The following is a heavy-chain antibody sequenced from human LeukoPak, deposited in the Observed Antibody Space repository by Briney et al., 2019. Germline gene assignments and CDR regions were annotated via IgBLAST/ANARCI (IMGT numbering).Heavy chain of an antibody. CDR1: GFTFSSYW. CDR3: ARDYGGY. D-gene: IGHD3-16*01. J-gene: IGHJ4*02. CDR2: IKEDGSEK. Sequence: GGSLRLSCAASGFTFSSYWMSWVRQAPGKGLEWVVSIKEDGSEKYYVDSVEGRFTISRDNAKNSLSLQMNSLRVEDTAMYYCARDYGGYWGQGTVVTVSS. V-gene: IGHV3-7*03.